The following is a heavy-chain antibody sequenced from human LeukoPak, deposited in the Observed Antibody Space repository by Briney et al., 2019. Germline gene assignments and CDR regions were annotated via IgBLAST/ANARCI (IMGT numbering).Heavy chain of an antibody. D-gene: IGHD6-13*01. CDR3: SRVFTEVEAAAVQSYYDYMDV. CDR2: IIPIFGTA. CDR1: GGTFTSYA. V-gene: IGHV1-69*13. Sequence: TVKVSCKASGGTFTSYAISWVRQAPGQGLEWMGGIIPIFGTANYAQKFQGRVTITADESTSTAYMELSSLRSEDAAGYYCSRVFTEVEAAAVQSYYDYMDVWGKGTTVTVSS. J-gene: IGHJ6*03.